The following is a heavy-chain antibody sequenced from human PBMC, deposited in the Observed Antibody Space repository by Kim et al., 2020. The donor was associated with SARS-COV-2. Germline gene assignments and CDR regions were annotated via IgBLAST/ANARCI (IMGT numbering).Heavy chain of an antibody. CDR3: TRRQLPANKHSGYSSGGANDY. CDR1: GFTFSGSA. V-gene: IGHV3-73*01. D-gene: IGHD6-19*01. J-gene: IGHJ4*02. Sequence: GGSLRLSCAASGFTFSGSAMHWVRQASGKGLEWVGRIRSKANSYATAYAASVKGRFTISRDDSKNTAYLQMNSLKTEDTAVYYCTRRQLPANKHSGYSSGGANDYWGQGTLVTVSS. CDR2: IRSKANSYAT.